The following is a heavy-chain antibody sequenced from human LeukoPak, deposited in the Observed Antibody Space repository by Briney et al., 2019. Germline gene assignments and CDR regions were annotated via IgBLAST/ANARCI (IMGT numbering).Heavy chain of an antibody. CDR3: ARDAQRGFDYSNSLKN. J-gene: IGHJ4*01. CDR1: GFIFSHHG. V-gene: IGHV3-33*01. D-gene: IGHD4-11*01. Sequence: GGSLRLSCAASGFIFSHHGMHWVRQAPGKGLEWVAVIWSDATNRFYAESVKGRFTISRDNSQNTVFLQMNSLRVKDTAIYYCARDAQRGFDYSNSLKNWGHGTQVTVSS. CDR2: IWSDATNR.